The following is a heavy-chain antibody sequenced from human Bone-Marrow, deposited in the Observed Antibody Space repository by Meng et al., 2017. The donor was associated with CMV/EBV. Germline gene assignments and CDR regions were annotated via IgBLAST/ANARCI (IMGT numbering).Heavy chain of an antibody. CDR2: IRSKAYGGTT. J-gene: IGHJ6*02. D-gene: IGHD3-3*01. V-gene: IGHV3-49*04. Sequence: GESLKISCAASGFTFSSYSMNWVRQAPGKGLEWVGFIRSKAYGGTTEYAASVKGRFTISRDDSKSIAYLQMNSLKTEDTAVYYCTSLEWSYYYYGMDVWGQGTTVTVSS. CDR3: TSLEWSYYYYGMDV. CDR1: GFTFSSYS.